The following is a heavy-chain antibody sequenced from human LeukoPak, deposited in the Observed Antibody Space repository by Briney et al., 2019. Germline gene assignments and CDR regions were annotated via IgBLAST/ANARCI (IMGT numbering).Heavy chain of an antibody. CDR1: GFTFSSYW. CDR3: ARGPSKDY. Sequence: QPGGSLRLSCAASGFTFSSYWMHWVRQAPGKGLVWVSRISDDGSSTSYADSVKGRFTISRDNSKNTLYLQMNSLRAEDTAVYYCARGPSKDYWGQGTLVTVSS. V-gene: IGHV3-74*01. CDR2: ISDDGSST. J-gene: IGHJ4*02.